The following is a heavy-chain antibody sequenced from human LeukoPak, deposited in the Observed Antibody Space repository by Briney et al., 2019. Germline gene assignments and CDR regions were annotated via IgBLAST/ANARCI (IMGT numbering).Heavy chain of an antibody. J-gene: IGHJ3*02. CDR2: ISAYNGNT. Sequence: ASAKVSCKASGYTFTSYGISWVRQAPGQGLEWMGWISAYNGNTNYAQKLQGRVTMTTDTSTSTAYMELRSLRSDDTAVYYCARDRRIVGAFGAFDIWGQGTMVTVSS. D-gene: IGHD1-26*01. CDR1: GYTFTSYG. CDR3: ARDRRIVGAFGAFDI. V-gene: IGHV1-18*01.